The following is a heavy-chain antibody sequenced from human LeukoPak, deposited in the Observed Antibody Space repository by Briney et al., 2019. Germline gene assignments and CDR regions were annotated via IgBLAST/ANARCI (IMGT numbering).Heavy chain of an antibody. CDR1: GYTFTGYY. Sequence: ASVKVSCKASGYTFTGYYMHWVRQAPGQGLEWMGWINPNSGGTNYAQKFQGRVTMTRDTSISTAYMELSRLRSDDTAVYYCARETSSQNAFDIWGQGTMVTVSS. D-gene: IGHD6-13*01. CDR3: ARETSSQNAFDI. V-gene: IGHV1-2*02. J-gene: IGHJ3*02. CDR2: INPNSGGT.